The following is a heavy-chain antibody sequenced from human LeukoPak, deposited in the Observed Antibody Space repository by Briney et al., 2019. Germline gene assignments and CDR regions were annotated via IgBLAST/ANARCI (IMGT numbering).Heavy chain of an antibody. CDR3: ARDRGRNWFDP. Sequence: PSETLSLTCIVSGGSISSYHWSWIRQPPGKGLEWIGYIYYSGRTNYNPSLKSRVTISVDTSKNQFSLKLSSVTAADTAVYYCARDRGRNWFDPWGQGTLVTVSS. CDR2: IYYSGRT. V-gene: IGHV4-59*01. J-gene: IGHJ5*02. CDR1: GGSISSYH.